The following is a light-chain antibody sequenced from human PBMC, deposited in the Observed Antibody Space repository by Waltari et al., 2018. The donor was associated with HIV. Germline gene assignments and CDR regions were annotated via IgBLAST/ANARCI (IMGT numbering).Light chain of an antibody. CDR3: QQSYSIPIT. CDR1: QSITTN. V-gene: IGKV1-39*01. CDR2: AAS. Sequence: IQMTQSPFSLSAYGGGRVAVSCRASQSITTNINWYLQKPGKAPKLLIYAASSLLSGVPSRFSGSGSCTDFTLTISSLQPEDFATYYCQQSYSIPITFGQGTRLEIK. J-gene: IGKJ5*01.